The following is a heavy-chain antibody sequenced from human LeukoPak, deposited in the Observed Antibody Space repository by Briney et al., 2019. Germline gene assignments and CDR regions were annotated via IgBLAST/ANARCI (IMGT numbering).Heavy chain of an antibody. J-gene: IGHJ4*02. V-gene: IGHV3-30-3*01. CDR3: ARDWTGYYGSDY. D-gene: IGHD3/OR15-3a*01. Sequence: PGGSLRLSCAASGFTFSSYAMHWVRQAPGKGLEWVAVISYDGSNKYYADSVKGRFTISRDNSKNTLYLQMNSLRAEDTALYYCARDWTGYYGSDYWGQGTLVTVSS. CDR2: ISYDGSNK. CDR1: GFTFSSYA.